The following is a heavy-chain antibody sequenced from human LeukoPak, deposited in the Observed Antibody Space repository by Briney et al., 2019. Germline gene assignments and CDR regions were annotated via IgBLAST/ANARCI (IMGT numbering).Heavy chain of an antibody. Sequence: GGSLRLSCAASGFTVSSKYMSWVRQAPGKGLEWVSVMYSGGSTYYADSVEGRFTISRDNSKNTVYLQMNSLRAEDTAVYYCANVTMVRGPHFDYWGQGTLVTVSS. V-gene: IGHV3-53*01. J-gene: IGHJ4*02. CDR1: GFTVSSKY. CDR3: ANVTMVRGPHFDY. CDR2: MYSGGST. D-gene: IGHD3-10*01.